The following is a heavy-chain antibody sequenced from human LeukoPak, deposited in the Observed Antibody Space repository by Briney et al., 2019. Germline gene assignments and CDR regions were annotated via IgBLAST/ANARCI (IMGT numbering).Heavy chain of an antibody. J-gene: IGHJ6*02. D-gene: IGHD2-15*01. CDR2: IYYSGST. V-gene: IGHV4-59*08. Sequence: SETVSLTCTVSGGSISSYYWSWIRQPPGKGLEWIGYIYYSGSTNCNPSLKSRVTISVDTSKNQFSLKLSSVTAADTAVYYRARHHFADAQINDIVVESYGMDVWGQGTTVTVSS. CDR3: ARHHFADAQINDIVVESYGMDV. CDR1: GGSISSYY.